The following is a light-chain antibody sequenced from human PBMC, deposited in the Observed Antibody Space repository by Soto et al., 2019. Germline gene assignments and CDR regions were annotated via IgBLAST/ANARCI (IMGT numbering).Light chain of an antibody. J-gene: IGKJ3*01. CDR3: QKYSSVPV. V-gene: IGKV1-27*01. CDR1: QDIRNI. CDR2: AAS. Sequence: DIQMTQSPTSLSASVGDRVTITCRASQDIRNIVAWYQQKPGKAPKLLIYAASTLQSGVPSRFSGSGSGTDLTLTINSLQPEDVASYSCQKYSSVPVFGPGTKVEIK.